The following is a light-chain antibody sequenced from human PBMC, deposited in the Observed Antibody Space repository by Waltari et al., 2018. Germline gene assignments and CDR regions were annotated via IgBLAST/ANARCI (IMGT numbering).Light chain of an antibody. V-gene: IGKV1-5*03. Sequence: DIQMTQSPSTLSASVGERVTITCRASQSICSWLAWYQQKPGKAPKLLNYKASSLESGVPSRFSGSGSGTECTLTISSLQPDDFATYYCQQYKSYSLALTFGEGTKVEIK. CDR3: QQYKSYSLALT. CDR1: QSICSW. J-gene: IGKJ4*01. CDR2: KAS.